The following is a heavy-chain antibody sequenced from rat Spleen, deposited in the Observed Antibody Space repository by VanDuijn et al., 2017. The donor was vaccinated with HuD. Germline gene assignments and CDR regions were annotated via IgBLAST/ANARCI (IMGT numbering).Heavy chain of an antibody. Sequence: EVQLVESGGGLVQPGRSLKLSCAASGITFSNYAMAWVRQAPTKGLEWVATISYDGSSTYYRDSVKGRFTISRDNAKSTLYLQMNSLRSEDTATYYCTREAHYWCQGVMVTVSS. CDR1: GITFSNYA. CDR3: TREAHY. CDR2: ISYDGSST. V-gene: IGHV5-29*01. J-gene: IGHJ2*01.